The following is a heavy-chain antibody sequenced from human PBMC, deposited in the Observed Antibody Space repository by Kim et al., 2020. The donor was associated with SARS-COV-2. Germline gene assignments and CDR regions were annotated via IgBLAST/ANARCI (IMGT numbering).Heavy chain of an antibody. CDR1: GGYISTYY. CDR3: ARTGRS. J-gene: IGHJ5*01. Sequence: SETLSLTCTVYGGYISTYYWSWIRQPPGKGLEWIGYVDNSGSNNYNPSLKRRVTISIDTSKIEFSLRLTSVTAADTAVYYCARTGRSW. V-gene: IGHV4-59*01. CDR2: VDNSGSN.